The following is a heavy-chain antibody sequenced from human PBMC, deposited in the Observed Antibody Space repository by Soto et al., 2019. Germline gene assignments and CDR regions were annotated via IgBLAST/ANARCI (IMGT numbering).Heavy chain of an antibody. CDR1: EFKVNDDD. Sequence: GGLMSAPWGVAEFKVNDDDVNWVRQTQRKGLEWVASIYSGETPYYADSVRGRFTISSDKSKNTLYFQLSSLRIEDTAVYYFTSNGRRTGLLHLLEFWAQG. J-gene: IGHJ4*02. D-gene: IGHD1-1*01. CDR2: IYSGETP. V-gene: IGHV3-53*01. CDR3: TSNGRRTGLLHLLEF.